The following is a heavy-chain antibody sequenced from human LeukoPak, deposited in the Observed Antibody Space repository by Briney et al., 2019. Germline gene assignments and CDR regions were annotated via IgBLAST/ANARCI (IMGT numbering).Heavy chain of an antibody. CDR2: ISAYNGNT. J-gene: IGHJ4*02. D-gene: IGHD2-2*01. CDR3: ARQGYCSSTSCSNDY. V-gene: IGHV1-18*04. Sequence: ASVKVSCKASGYTFTSYAMNWVRQAPGQGLEWMGWISAYNGNTNYAQKLQGRVTMTTDTSTSTAYMELRSLRSDDTAVYYCARQGYCSSTSCSNDYWGQGTLVTVSS. CDR1: GYTFTSYA.